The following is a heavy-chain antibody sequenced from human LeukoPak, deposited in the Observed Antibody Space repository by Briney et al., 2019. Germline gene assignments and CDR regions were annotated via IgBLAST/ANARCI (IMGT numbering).Heavy chain of an antibody. V-gene: IGHV3-9*01. Sequence: GGSLRLSCAASGFTFDDYAMHWVRQAPGKGLEWVSGISWNSGSIGYADSVKGRFTISRDNAKNSLYLQMNSLRAEDTALYYCARVVGAIVAFDIWGQGTMVTVSS. CDR1: GFTFDDYA. CDR3: ARVVGAIVAFDI. CDR2: ISWNSGSI. D-gene: IGHD1-26*01. J-gene: IGHJ3*02.